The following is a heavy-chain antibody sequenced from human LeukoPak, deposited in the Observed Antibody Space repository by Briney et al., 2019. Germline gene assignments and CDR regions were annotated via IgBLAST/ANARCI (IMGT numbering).Heavy chain of an antibody. Sequence: GGSLRLSCAASGFTFSSYEMNWVRQAPGKGLVWVSYISSSGSTIYYADSVRGRFTISRDNAKNSLYLQMNSLRAEDTAVYYCARSQGFSGYGSYFDYWGQGTLVTVSA. CDR3: ARSQGFSGYGSYFDY. V-gene: IGHV3-48*03. CDR1: GFTFSSYE. CDR2: ISSSGSTI. D-gene: IGHD5-12*01. J-gene: IGHJ4*02.